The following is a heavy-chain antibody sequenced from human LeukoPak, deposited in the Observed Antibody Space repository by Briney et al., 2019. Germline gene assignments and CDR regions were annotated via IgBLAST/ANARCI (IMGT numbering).Heavy chain of an antibody. CDR2: IYYSGSP. V-gene: IGHV4-59*01. CDR1: GGSISSYY. Sequence: SETLSLICTVSGGSISSYYWSWIRQHPARGLEWSGYIYYSGSPNYNPSLKSQVTLSVDTSKNQFSLKLSSFTAADTAVYYCAKNLYYYDTNAYYFDWFYPWGQGTLVTVSS. J-gene: IGHJ5*02. CDR3: AKNLYYYDTNAYYFDWFYP. D-gene: IGHD3-22*01.